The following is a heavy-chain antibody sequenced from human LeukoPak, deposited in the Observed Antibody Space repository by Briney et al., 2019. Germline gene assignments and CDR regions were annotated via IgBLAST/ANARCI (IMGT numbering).Heavy chain of an antibody. V-gene: IGHV3-9*01. Sequence: TGGSLRLSCAASGFTFDDYAMHWVRQAPGKGLEWVSGISWNSGSIGYADSVKGRFTISRDNAKNSLYLQMNSLRAEDTALYYCAKDMISSSWYYFDYWGQGTLVTVSS. D-gene: IGHD6-13*01. CDR1: GFTFDDYA. CDR2: ISWNSGSI. CDR3: AKDMISSSWYYFDY. J-gene: IGHJ4*02.